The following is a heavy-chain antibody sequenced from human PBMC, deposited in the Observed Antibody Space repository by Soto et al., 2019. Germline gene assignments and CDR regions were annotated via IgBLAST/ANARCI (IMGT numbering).Heavy chain of an antibody. CDR1: GGSFSGYY. D-gene: IGHD3-22*01. J-gene: IGHJ3*02. CDR2: INHSGST. CDR3: ARGRRRGYFYDSSGTRRAFDI. Sequence: SETLSLTCAVYGGSFSGYYWSWIRQPPGKGLEWIGEINHSGSTNYNPSLKSRVTISADTSKNQFSLKLSSVTAADTAVYYCARGRRRGYFYDSSGTRRAFDIWGQGTMVTVSS. V-gene: IGHV4-34*01.